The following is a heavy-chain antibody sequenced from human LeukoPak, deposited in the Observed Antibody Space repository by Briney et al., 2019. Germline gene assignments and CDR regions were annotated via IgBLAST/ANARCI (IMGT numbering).Heavy chain of an antibody. Sequence: GGSLRLSCAASGFTFSSSAMNWVRQAPGKGLEWVSSINNVASHIYYAHSVKGRFTISRDNAKNSLYLQMNSLSDEDTAVYYCARDPTQYLRYGHFDYWGQGTLVTVSS. D-gene: IGHD5/OR15-5a*01. CDR2: INNVASHI. CDR1: GFTFSSSA. J-gene: IGHJ4*02. V-gene: IGHV3-21*01. CDR3: ARDPTQYLRYGHFDY.